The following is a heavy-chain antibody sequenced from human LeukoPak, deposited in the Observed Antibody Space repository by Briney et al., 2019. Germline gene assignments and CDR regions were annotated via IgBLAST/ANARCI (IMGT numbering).Heavy chain of an antibody. CDR1: GGIFSSYA. CDR2: IFAIFGTA. CDR3: ARAGWYRDWFDP. J-gene: IGHJ5*02. D-gene: IGHD6-19*01. Sequence: SVKVSCKTSGGIFSSYAINWVRQAPGQGLEWMGGIFAIFGTANYAQKFQGRVTITADKSTSTAYMELRSLRSDDTAVYYCARAGWYRDWFDPWGQGTLVTVSS. V-gene: IGHV1-69*06.